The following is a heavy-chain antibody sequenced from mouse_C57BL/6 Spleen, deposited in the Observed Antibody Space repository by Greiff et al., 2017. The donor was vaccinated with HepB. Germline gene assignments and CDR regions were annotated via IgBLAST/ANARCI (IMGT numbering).Heavy chain of an antibody. CDR3: ARVLNWDGDY. Sequence: VQLQQSGAELVRPGTSVKLSCKASGYTFTSYWMHWVKQRPGQGLEWIGVIDPSDSYTNYNQKFKGKATLTVDTSSSTAYMQLSSLTSEDSAVYYCARVLNWDGDYWGQGTTLTVSS. V-gene: IGHV1-59*01. CDR1: GYTFTSYW. CDR2: IDPSDSYT. J-gene: IGHJ2*01. D-gene: IGHD4-1*01.